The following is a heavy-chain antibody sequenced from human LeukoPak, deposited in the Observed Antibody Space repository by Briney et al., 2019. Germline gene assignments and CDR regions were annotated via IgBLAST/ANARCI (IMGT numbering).Heavy chain of an antibody. D-gene: IGHD2-2*01. CDR1: GYSFTNYW. V-gene: IGHV5-51*01. Sequence: GESLKISCKGSGYSFTNYWIGWVRQMPGKGLEWMGIIYPGDSDIRYSPSFQGQVTISADKSITTAYLQWSSLKASDTAMYYCARREGIVPAAMREYYFDYWGQGTLVTVSS. CDR2: IYPGDSDI. J-gene: IGHJ4*02. CDR3: ARREGIVPAAMREYYFDY.